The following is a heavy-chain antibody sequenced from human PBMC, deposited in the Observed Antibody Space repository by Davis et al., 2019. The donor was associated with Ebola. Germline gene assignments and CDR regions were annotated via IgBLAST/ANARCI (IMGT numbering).Heavy chain of an antibody. V-gene: IGHV3-15*06. J-gene: IGHJ4*02. CDR3: TRGSGTYD. CDR1: GFSLRKYW. CDR2: IKSKVDGGTT. D-gene: IGHD6-25*01. Sequence: GESLKISCAASGFSLRKYWMGWVRQGPGKGLEWVGRIKSKVDGGTTHYAARVKGRFIISRDDSTNTVYLEMSRMRPEDAGLYFCTRGSGTYDWGQGTRVTVSS.